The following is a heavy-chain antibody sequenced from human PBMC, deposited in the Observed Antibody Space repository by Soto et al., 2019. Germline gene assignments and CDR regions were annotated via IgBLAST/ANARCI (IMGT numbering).Heavy chain of an antibody. CDR2: IIPIFGTA. J-gene: IGHJ6*02. CDR1: GGTFSSYA. D-gene: IGHD6-13*01. V-gene: IGHV1-69*13. Sequence: SVKVSCKASGGTFSSYAISWVRQAPGQGLEWMGGIIPIFGTANYAQKFQGRVTITADESTSTAYMELSSLRSEDTAVYYCARSDGDSSSWYYYYGMDVWGQGTTVTVSS. CDR3: ARSDGDSSSWYYYYGMDV.